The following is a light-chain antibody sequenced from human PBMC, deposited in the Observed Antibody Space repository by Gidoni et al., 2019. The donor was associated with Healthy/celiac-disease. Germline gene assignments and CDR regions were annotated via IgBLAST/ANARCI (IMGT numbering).Light chain of an antibody. CDR3: AAWDDSLSGRGV. J-gene: IGLJ2*01. Sequence: QSCLTQPPSASGPPGQRVTISCSGSSSNIGSNYVYWYQQLPGTAPKLLIYRNNQRPSGVPDRFSGSKSGTSASLAISGLRSEDEADYYCAAWDDSLSGRGVFGGGTKLTVL. V-gene: IGLV1-47*01. CDR2: RNN. CDR1: SSNIGSNY.